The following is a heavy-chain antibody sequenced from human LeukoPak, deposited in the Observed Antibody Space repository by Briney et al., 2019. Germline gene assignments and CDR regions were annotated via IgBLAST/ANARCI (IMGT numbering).Heavy chain of an antibody. V-gene: IGHV4-59*01. CDR1: GGSISSYY. CDR3: AKIAMSGYSSSWFDY. CDR2: IYYNGGT. Sequence: PSETLSLTCTVSGGSISSYYWSWIRQPPGKGLEWIGYIYYNGGTNYNPSLKSRVTISVDTSKNQFSLKLSSVTAADTAVYYCAKIAMSGYSSSWFDYWGQGTLVTVSS. D-gene: IGHD6-13*01. J-gene: IGHJ4*02.